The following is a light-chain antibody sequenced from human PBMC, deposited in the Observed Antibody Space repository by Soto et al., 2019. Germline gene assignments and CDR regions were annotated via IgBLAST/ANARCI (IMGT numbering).Light chain of an antibody. Sequence: EIVLTQSPGTLSLSPGERATLSCRAIQSVSSNYLAWYQEKLGQAPRLLIYGASKRATGIPDRFSGSGSGTDFTLTISRLEPEDFAVYYCQQYNNWPPITFGQGTRLEIK. CDR3: QQYNNWPPIT. CDR2: GAS. CDR1: QSVSSNY. V-gene: IGKV3-20*01. J-gene: IGKJ5*01.